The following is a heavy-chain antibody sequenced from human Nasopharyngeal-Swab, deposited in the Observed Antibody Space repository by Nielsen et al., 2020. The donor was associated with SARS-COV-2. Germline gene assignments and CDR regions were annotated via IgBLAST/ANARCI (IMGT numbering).Heavy chain of an antibody. Sequence: GESLKISCATSGYTFTDYWIAWVRQAPGKGLECMGTICPGDSDTRYSPSFEGRVTISVDQAITTAYLHWTSLKASDTAKYYCAIGAAVGTLFHGMDVWGQGTMVTVSS. CDR1: GYTFTDYW. V-gene: IGHV5-51*01. D-gene: IGHD1-26*01. CDR2: ICPGDSDT. CDR3: AIGAAVGTLFHGMDV. J-gene: IGHJ6*02.